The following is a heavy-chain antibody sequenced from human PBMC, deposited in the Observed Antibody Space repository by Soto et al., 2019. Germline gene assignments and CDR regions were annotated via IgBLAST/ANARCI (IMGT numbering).Heavy chain of an antibody. CDR3: ARDRPTMVRGVVNWFDP. D-gene: IGHD3-10*01. V-gene: IGHV3-33*01. CDR1: GFTFSSYG. Sequence: GGSLRLSCAASGFTFSSYGMHWVRQAPGKGLEWVAVIWYDGSNKYYADSVKGRFTISRDNSKNTLYLQMNSLRAEDTAVYYCARDRPTMVRGVVNWFDPWGQGTLVTVS. CDR2: IWYDGSNK. J-gene: IGHJ5*02.